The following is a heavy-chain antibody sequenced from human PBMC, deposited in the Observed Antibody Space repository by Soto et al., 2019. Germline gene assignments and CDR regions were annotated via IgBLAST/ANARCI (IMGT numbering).Heavy chain of an antibody. CDR3: ARKIYYYGSSGLAPDDAFDI. CDR2: INPSGGST. V-gene: IGHV1-46*02. D-gene: IGHD3-22*01. CDR1: GYTFNNYY. Sequence: ASVKVSCKASGYTFNNYYIHWVRQAPGQGLEWMGIINPSGGSTRYAQKFQGRVTMTRDTSTSTVYMELSSLRSEDTAVYYCARKIYYYGSSGLAPDDAFDIWGQGTMVTVSS. J-gene: IGHJ3*02.